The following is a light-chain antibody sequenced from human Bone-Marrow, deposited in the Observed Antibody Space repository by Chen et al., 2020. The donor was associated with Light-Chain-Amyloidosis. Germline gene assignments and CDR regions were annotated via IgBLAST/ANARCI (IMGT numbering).Light chain of an antibody. J-gene: IGLJ2*01. CDR3: QSADSSGTYEVI. V-gene: IGLV3-25*03. CDR2: RDT. Sequence: SSELTQPHWVSVSPGQPARNTCSGDDLPTKYAYWSPQKPGQAPVLVIDRDTERPSGISERFSGSSSGTTATLTISGVQAEDDADYHCQSADSSGTYEVIFGGGTKLTVL. CDR1: DLPTKY.